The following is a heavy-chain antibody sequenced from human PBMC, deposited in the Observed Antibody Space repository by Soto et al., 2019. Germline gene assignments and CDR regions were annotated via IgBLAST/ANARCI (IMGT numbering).Heavy chain of an antibody. CDR1: GFTFSSYD. J-gene: IGHJ3*02. CDR2: IGTAGDT. Sequence: GGSLRLSCAASGFTFSSYDMHWVRQATGKGLEWVSAIGTAGDTYYPGSVKGRFTISRENAKNSLYLQMNSLRAGDTAVYYCARARDYIWGPNAFDIWGQGTMVTVSS. V-gene: IGHV3-13*01. D-gene: IGHD3-16*01. CDR3: ARARDYIWGPNAFDI.